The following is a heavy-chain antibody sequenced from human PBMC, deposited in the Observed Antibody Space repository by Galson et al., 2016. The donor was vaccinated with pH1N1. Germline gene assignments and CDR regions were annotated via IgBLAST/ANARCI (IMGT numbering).Heavy chain of an antibody. CDR2: MNPSSGNT. V-gene: IGHV1-8*01. J-gene: IGHJ4*02. D-gene: IGHD4-17*01. Sequence: SVKVSCKASGYTFTSYDINWVRQATGQGLEWMGWMNPSSGNTGYAQKFQGRVTMTRNTSISTAYMELSSLRSEDTAVYYCARSGGYGENFDYWGQGTQVTVSS. CDR1: GYTFTSYD. CDR3: ARSGGYGENFDY.